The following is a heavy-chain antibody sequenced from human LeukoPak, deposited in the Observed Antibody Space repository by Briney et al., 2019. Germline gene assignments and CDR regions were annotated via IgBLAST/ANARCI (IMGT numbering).Heavy chain of an antibody. CDR3: ARGSRDCANGVCYAFDI. CDR1: GFTFSSNT. CDR2: ISSSSSYI. V-gene: IGHV3-21*01. D-gene: IGHD2-8*01. Sequence: GGSLRLSCAASGFTFSSNTMNWVRQAPGKGLEWVSSISSSSSYIYHADSVKGRFTISRDNAKKSLYLQINSLRAEDTAVYYCARGSRDCANGVCYAFDIWGQGTVVTVSS. J-gene: IGHJ3*02.